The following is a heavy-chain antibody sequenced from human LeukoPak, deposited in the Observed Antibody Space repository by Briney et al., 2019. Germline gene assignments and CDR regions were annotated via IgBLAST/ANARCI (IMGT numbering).Heavy chain of an antibody. Sequence: KPSETLSLTCTVPGVSISGYYWNWIRQPPGKGLEWIGYIYYSGSTNYNPSLKSRVTMSLDTSKNQFSLKLSSVTAADTAVYHCARDSGSNFDYWGQGTLVTVSS. V-gene: IGHV4-59*01. CDR1: GVSISGYY. CDR2: IYYSGST. J-gene: IGHJ4*02. CDR3: ARDSGSNFDY. D-gene: IGHD2-15*01.